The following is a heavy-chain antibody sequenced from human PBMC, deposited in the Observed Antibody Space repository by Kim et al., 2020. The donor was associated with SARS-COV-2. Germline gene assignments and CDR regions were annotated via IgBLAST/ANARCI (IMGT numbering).Heavy chain of an antibody. V-gene: IGHV3-64D*06. CDR3: VKDFPLSPYQDYYGSLTPPTGDY. D-gene: IGHD3-10*01. CDR2: ISSNGGST. Sequence: GGSLRLSCSASGFTFSSYAMHWVRQAPGKGLEYVSAISSNGGSTYYADSVKGRFTISRDNSKNTLYLQMSSLRAEDTAVYYCVKDFPLSPYQDYYGSLTPPTGDYWGQGTLVTVSS. J-gene: IGHJ4*02. CDR1: GFTFSSYA.